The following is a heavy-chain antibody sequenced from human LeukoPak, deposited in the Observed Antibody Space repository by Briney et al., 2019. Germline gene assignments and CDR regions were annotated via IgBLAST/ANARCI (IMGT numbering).Heavy chain of an antibody. J-gene: IGHJ4*02. CDR1: GFTFSNAW. V-gene: IGHV3-15*01. D-gene: IGHD6-19*01. CDR3: ARGSTYSSGWYTGFDY. Sequence: GGSLRLSCAASGFTFSNAWMSWVRQAPGKRLEWVGRIKSKTDGGTTDYAAPVKVRFTISRDDSKNTLYLQMNSLKNEETAVYYCARGSTYSSGWYTGFDYWGQGTLVTVSS. CDR2: IKSKTDGGTT.